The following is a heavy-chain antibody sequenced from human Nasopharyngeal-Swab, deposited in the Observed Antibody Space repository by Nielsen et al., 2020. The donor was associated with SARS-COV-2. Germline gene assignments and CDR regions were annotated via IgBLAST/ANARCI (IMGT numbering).Heavy chain of an antibody. CDR2: IWYDGSNK. D-gene: IGHD2-2*01. CDR3: ARDLRCSSTSCYDEAAY. J-gene: IGHJ4*02. CDR1: GFTFSSYG. V-gene: IGHV3-33*01. Sequence: GESLNISCAASGFTFSSYGMHWVRQAPGKGLEWVAVIWYDGSNKYYADSVKGRFTISRDNSKNTLYLQMNSLRAEDTAVYYCARDLRCSSTSCYDEAAYWGQGTLVTVSS.